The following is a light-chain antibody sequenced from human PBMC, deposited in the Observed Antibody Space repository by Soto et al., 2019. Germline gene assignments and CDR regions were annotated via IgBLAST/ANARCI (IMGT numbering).Light chain of an antibody. CDR1: QSVGSNY. Sequence: EIVLTQSPGTLSLSPGERATLSCRASQSVGSNYLAWYQQKPGQAPRLLIYGASSRATGIPDRFSGSGSGTDFTLTISILEPEDFAVYYCQQYGTSPTFGQGTKLEIK. CDR2: GAS. J-gene: IGKJ2*01. V-gene: IGKV3-20*01. CDR3: QQYGTSPT.